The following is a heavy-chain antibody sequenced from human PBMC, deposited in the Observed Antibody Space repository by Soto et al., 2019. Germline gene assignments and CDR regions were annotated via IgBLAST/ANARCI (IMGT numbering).Heavy chain of an antibody. CDR1: GSTFSSYS. CDR3: VRDGSGNLYLNWFDP. CDR2: ISSHSSTL. D-gene: IGHD6-19*01. J-gene: IGHJ5*02. Sequence: GGSLRLSCAASGSTFSSYSMNWVRQAPGKGLEWISYISSHSSTLYYADSVKGRFTISRDNAGNSLYLQMNSLRDEDTAVYYCVRDGSGNLYLNWFDPWGQGTLVTVSS. V-gene: IGHV3-48*02.